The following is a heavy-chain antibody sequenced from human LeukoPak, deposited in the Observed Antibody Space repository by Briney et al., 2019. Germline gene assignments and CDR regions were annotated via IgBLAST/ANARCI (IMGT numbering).Heavy chain of an antibody. V-gene: IGHV4-61*02. CDR2: IGTSGST. D-gene: IGHD4-23*01. CDR1: GGSISSCCDY. Sequence: TLSLTCTVSGGSISSCCDYWRWLRPPAGKGLEWIGRIGTSGSTNYKPSLKSRVTISVDTSKNAFSLRMGTVTAAATAVYYCARSSTVVEMEAFGIWGQGTMVTVSS. J-gene: IGHJ3*02. CDR3: ARSSTVVEMEAFGI.